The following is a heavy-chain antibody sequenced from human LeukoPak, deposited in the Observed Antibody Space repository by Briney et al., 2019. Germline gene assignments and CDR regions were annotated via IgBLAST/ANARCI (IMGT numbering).Heavy chain of an antibody. D-gene: IGHD3-10*01. V-gene: IGHV3-66*01. CDR1: GFSVSSNY. CDR3: ARLWFGELAFDY. CDR2: IYRGGNT. J-gene: IGHJ4*02. Sequence: GGSLRLSCAASGFSVSSNYMNWVRQAPGKGLEWVSVIYRGGNTYYADSVKGRFTISRDNSKNTLYLQMNSLRAEDTAVYYCARLWFGELAFDYWGQGTLVTVSS.